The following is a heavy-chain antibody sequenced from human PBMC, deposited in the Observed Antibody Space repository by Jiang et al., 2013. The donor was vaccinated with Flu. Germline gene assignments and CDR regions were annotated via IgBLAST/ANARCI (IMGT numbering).Heavy chain of an antibody. CDR2: ISYDGSNK. Sequence: QLLESGGGVVQPGRSLRLSCAASGFTFSSYGMHWVRQAPGKGLEWVAVISYDGSNKYYADSVKGRFTISRDNSKNTLYLQMNSLRAEDTAVYYCAKDRSLAPDYWGQGTLVTVSS. J-gene: IGHJ4*02. CDR3: AKDRSLAPDY. V-gene: IGHV3-30*18. CDR1: GFTFSSYG.